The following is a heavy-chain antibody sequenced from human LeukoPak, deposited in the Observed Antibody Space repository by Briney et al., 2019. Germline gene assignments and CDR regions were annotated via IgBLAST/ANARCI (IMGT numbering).Heavy chain of an antibody. V-gene: IGHV1-18*01. CDR1: GYTFTSYG. CDR3: ARARGPHTVVVTAISHFDY. D-gene: IGHD2-21*02. J-gene: IGHJ4*02. Sequence: ASVKVSCKASGYTFTSYGFSWVRQAPGQGREWMGWISAYNGNTNYAQKLQGRVTMTTDTSASTAYMELRSLRSDDTAVYYCARARGPHTVVVTAISHFDYWGQGTLVTVSS. CDR2: ISAYNGNT.